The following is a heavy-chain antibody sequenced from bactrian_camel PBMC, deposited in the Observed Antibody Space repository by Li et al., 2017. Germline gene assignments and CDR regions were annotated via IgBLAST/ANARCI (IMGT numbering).Heavy chain of an antibody. CDR1: TYVFSGSF. V-gene: IGHV3S40*01. D-gene: IGHD1*01. J-gene: IGHJ4*01. Sequence: VQLVESGGGSVQAGGSLRLSCATSTYVFSGSFCMGWFRQAPGKQREGVAAIYRAGRTTYYADSVKGRFAISQDSAKNTVYLEMNSLKPEDTAMYYCVANLVSDSACYAGAWSLYSYAARGQGTQVTVS. CDR2: IYRAGRTT. CDR3: VANLVSDSACYAGAWSLYSYAA.